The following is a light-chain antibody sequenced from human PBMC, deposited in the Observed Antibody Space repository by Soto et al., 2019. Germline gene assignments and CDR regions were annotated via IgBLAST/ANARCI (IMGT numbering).Light chain of an antibody. Sequence: MSQSPATLSASVADRVTITFRASQNISNWLAWYQQKPGTAPNLLIYKASTLETGVPSRFSGSGSGTDFTLTISRLQPGDFARYYCQQYFNYSRTFGQGTKVDIK. V-gene: IGKV1-5*03. CDR1: QNISNW. CDR3: QQYFNYSRT. J-gene: IGKJ1*01. CDR2: KAS.